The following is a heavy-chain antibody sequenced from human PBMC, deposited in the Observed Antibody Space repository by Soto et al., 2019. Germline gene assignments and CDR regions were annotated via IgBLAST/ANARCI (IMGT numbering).Heavy chain of an antibody. Sequence: QVQVDQSGAEVKKPGSSVKVSCKASGDTFSSYGFTWVRQVPGQGLEWMGGIIPILRTANYAQKFQGRVTITADESTSTAYMELSSLRSEDTAVYYCARALVATNAFDYWGQGILVTVSS. CDR2: IIPILRTA. CDR3: ARALVATNAFDY. CDR1: GDTFSSYG. D-gene: IGHD5-12*01. J-gene: IGHJ4*02. V-gene: IGHV1-69*11.